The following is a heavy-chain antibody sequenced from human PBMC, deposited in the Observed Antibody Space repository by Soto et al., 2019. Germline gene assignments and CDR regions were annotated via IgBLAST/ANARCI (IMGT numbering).Heavy chain of an antibody. CDR2: ISYDGSNK. CDR3: ARVIHYYGSGSYYFAAYGMDV. Sequence: QVQLVESGGGVVQPGRSLRLSRAASGFTFSSYAMHWVRQAPGKGLEWVAVISYDGSNKYYADSVKGRFTISRDNSKNTLYLQMNSLRAEDTAVYYCARVIHYYGSGSYYFAAYGMDVWGQGTTVTVSS. J-gene: IGHJ6*02. V-gene: IGHV3-30-3*01. CDR1: GFTFSSYA. D-gene: IGHD3-10*01.